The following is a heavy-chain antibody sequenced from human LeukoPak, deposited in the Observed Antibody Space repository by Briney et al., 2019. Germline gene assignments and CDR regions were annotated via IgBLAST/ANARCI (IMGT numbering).Heavy chain of an antibody. J-gene: IGHJ3*02. CDR3: ARALRYNWNDLVAFDI. V-gene: IGHV3-23*01. D-gene: IGHD1-1*01. CDR2: ISGSGGST. CDR1: GFTFSNYP. Sequence: GGSLRLSCAASGFTFSNYPMSWVRQAPGKGLEWVSVISGSGGSTYYTDSVKGRFTISRDNSKNSLYLQMNSLRAEDTAVYYCARALRYNWNDLVAFDIWGQGTMVAVSS.